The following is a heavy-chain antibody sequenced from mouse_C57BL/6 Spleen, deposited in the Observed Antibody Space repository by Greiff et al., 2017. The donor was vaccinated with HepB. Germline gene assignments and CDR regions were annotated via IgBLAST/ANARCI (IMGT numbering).Heavy chain of an antibody. Sequence: VQLQQSGPGLAKPSQTLSLPCSVTGYSITSDYWNWIRQFPGNKLEYMGYISYSGSTYYNPSLKSRISITRDTSKNQYYLQLNSVTTEDTATYYCASFSRGYYYAMDYWGQGTPVTVSS. CDR3: ASFSRGYYYAMDY. V-gene: IGHV3-8*01. J-gene: IGHJ4*01. CDR2: ISYSGST. CDR1: GYSITSDY. D-gene: IGHD3-1*01.